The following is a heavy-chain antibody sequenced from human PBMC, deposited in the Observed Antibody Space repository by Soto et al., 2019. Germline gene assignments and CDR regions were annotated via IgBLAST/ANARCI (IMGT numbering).Heavy chain of an antibody. CDR3: VRFASSGWYTGGY. J-gene: IGHJ4*02. Sequence: QIQLVQSGAEVKKPGASVKVSCKTSGYTFTNYDIGWVRQAPGQGLEWMGWISPYSGSTNYAQKLQDRVTMTTDTATRTAYMDLGSLRSDDTAMYYCVRFASSGWYTGGYWGQGTLVTVSS. V-gene: IGHV1-18*01. CDR2: ISPYSGST. CDR1: GYTFTNYD. D-gene: IGHD6-19*01.